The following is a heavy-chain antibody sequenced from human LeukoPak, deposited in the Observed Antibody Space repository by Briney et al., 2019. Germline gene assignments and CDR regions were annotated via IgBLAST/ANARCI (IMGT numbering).Heavy chain of an antibody. Sequence: SETLSLTCAVYGGSFNAYYYYWSWIRQPPGKGLEWIGEISHSGSTDYNPSLKSRVSISVDTSKNQFSLRLSSVTAADTAVYYCARGVDKSATFYYYYYIDGWGKGTTVTVSS. V-gene: IGHV4-34*01. CDR1: GGSFNAYYYY. CDR2: ISHSGST. CDR3: ARGVDKSATFYYYYYIDG. D-gene: IGHD1-1*01. J-gene: IGHJ6*03.